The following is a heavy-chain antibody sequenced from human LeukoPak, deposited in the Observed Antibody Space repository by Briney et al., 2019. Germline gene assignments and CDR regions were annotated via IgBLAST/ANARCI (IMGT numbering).Heavy chain of an antibody. D-gene: IGHD3-3*01. Sequence: ASVKVSCKASGYTFTSYYMHWVRQAPGQGLEWMGIINPSGGSTSYAQKFQGRVTMTRDMSTSTVYMELSSLRSEDTAVYYCARQMRPGDFWSGYFYYYYYMDVWGKGTTVTVSS. J-gene: IGHJ6*03. CDR3: ARQMRPGDFWSGYFYYYYYMDV. CDR2: INPSGGST. CDR1: GYTFTSYY. V-gene: IGHV1-46*01.